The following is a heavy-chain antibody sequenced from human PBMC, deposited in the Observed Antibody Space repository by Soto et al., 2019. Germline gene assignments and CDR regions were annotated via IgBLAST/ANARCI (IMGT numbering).Heavy chain of an antibody. V-gene: IGHV5-10-1*01. CDR2: IDPSDSYT. CDR3: ASPKGGTDPRYYYYGMDV. J-gene: IGHJ6*02. Sequence: GESLKISCKGSGYSFTSYWISWVRQMPGKGLEWMGRIDPSDSYTNYSPSFQGHVTISADKSISTAYLQWSSLKASDTAMYYCASPKGGTDPRYYYYGMDVWGQGTTVTVSS. CDR1: GYSFTSYW. D-gene: IGHD1-1*01.